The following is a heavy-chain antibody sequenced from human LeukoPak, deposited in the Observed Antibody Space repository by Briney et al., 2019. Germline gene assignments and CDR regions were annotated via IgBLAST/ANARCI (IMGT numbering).Heavy chain of an antibody. J-gene: IGHJ6*03. V-gene: IGHV4-34*01. CDR1: GGSFSNYY. CDR2: INHRGST. Sequence: SETLSLTCAVYGGSFSNYYWSWIRQPPGKGLEWIGEINHRGSTNYNPSLKSRVTISVETSKNQFSLKLSSVTAADTAVYYCAREVRVQYYYYYMDVWGKGTTVTVSS. D-gene: IGHD3-10*01. CDR3: AREVRVQYYYYYMDV.